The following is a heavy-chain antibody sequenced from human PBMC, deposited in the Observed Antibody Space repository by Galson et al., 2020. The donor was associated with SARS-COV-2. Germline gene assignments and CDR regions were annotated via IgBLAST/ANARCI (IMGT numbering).Heavy chain of an antibody. CDR2: MNPNSGNS. J-gene: IGHJ6*02. V-gene: IGHV1-8*01. CDR1: GYTFTSYD. CDR3: ARLVSLPWVRLWLPKDGRDV. Sequence: ASVKVSCKTSGYTFTSYDINWVRQATGQGLEWMGWMNPNSGNSGCTQKFQGRVTMTRDTSISTAYMELSNLTSEDTAVYYCARLVSLPWVRLWLPKDGRDVWGQGTTGGVCS. D-gene: IGHD5-12*01.